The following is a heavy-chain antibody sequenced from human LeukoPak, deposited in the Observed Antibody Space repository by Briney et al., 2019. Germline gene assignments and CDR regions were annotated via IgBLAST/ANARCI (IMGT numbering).Heavy chain of an antibody. CDR3: ARAQEVVPAAIGWFDP. CDR1: GFMFADHG. D-gene: IGHD2-2*02. J-gene: IGHJ5*02. CDR2: INWNGGST. V-gene: IGHV3-20*04. Sequence: PGGSLRLSCAASGFMFADHGMTWVRQVPGKGLEWVSGINWNGGSTGYVDSVKGRFTISRDNAKNSLYLQMNSLRAEDTAVYYCARAQEVVPAAIGWFDPWGQGTLVTVSS.